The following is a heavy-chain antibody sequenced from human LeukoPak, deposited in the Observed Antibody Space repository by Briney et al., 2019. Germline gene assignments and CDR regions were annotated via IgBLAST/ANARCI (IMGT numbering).Heavy chain of an antibody. J-gene: IGHJ5*02. CDR3: ARDSSGGNNWFDP. V-gene: IGHV3-30*02. D-gene: IGHD6-19*01. Sequence: GGSLRLSCSASGFTFSSYGMHWVRQAPGKGLEWVAFIRYDGSNKYYADSVKGRFTISRDNSKNTLYLQMNSLRAEDTAVYYCARDSSGGNNWFDPWGQGTLVTVSS. CDR1: GFTFSSYG. CDR2: IRYDGSNK.